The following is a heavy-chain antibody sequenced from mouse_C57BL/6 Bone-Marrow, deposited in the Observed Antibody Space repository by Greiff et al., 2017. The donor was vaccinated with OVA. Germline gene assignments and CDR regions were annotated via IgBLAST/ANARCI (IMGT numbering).Heavy chain of an antibody. CDR3: TSYRGSYAMDY. J-gene: IGHJ4*01. Sequence: EVKVEESGPGLVKPSQSLSLTCSVTGYSITSGYSWNWIRQFPGNKLEWMGYISYDGSNNYNPSLKNRISITRNTSKNQFFLKLNSVTTEDTATYYCTSYRGSYAMDYWGQGTSVTVSS. CDR2: ISYDGSN. CDR1: GYSITSGYS. D-gene: IGHD2-14*01. V-gene: IGHV3-6*01.